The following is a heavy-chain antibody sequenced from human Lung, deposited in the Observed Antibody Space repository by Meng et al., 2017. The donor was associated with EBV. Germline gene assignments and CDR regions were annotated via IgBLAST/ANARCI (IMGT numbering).Heavy chain of an antibody. CDR1: GFTFTSYA. CDR3: ATGSQLQSFDN. J-gene: IGHJ4*02. V-gene: IGHV3-23*01. Sequence: EVQLLESGGGLVQPGXSPRLSCADSGFTFTSYAMSWVRQAPGRGLEWVSSISVSGDSTYYADSVKGRFTISRDNSKNTLYLQLNSLRAGDTAVYYCATGSQLQSFDNWGQGTLVTVSS. CDR2: ISVSGDST. D-gene: IGHD1-1*01.